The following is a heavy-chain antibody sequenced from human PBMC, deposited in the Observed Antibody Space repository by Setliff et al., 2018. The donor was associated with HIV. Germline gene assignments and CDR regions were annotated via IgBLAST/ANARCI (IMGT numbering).Heavy chain of an antibody. D-gene: IGHD3-22*01. Sequence: PSETLSLTCTVSGGSISSHYWGWIRQPPGKGLEWIGYIYYSGSTNYNPSLKSRVTISVDTSKKQFSLKFSSVTAADTAVYYCAGVHSYDSSGYSEPYYMDVWGKGTTVTVSS. CDR2: IYYSGST. CDR3: AGVHSYDSSGYSEPYYMDV. CDR1: GGSISSHY. V-gene: IGHV4-59*11. J-gene: IGHJ6*03.